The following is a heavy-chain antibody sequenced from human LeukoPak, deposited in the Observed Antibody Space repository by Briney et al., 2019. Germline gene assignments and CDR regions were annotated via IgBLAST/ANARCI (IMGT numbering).Heavy chain of an antibody. CDR3: ARGVEIVVPAVISGIYYMDV. V-gene: IGHV4-59*01. CDR1: GGSISSYY. Sequence: SETLFLTCTVSGGSISSYYWSWIRQPPGKGLEWIGYIYYSGSTNYNPSLKSRVTISVDMSKNQFSLKLSSVTAADTAVYYCARGVEIVVPAVISGIYYMDVWGKGTTVTVSS. J-gene: IGHJ6*03. D-gene: IGHD2-2*02. CDR2: IYYSGST.